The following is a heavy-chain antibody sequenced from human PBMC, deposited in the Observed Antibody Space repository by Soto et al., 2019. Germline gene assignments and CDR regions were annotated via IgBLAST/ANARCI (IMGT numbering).Heavy chain of an antibody. D-gene: IGHD3-16*01. J-gene: IGHJ6*02. CDR2: INAGNGNT. CDR1: GYTFTSYA. V-gene: IGHV1-3*01. CDR3: ARDQTLGLGYYYGMDV. Sequence: ASVKVSCKASGYTFTSYAMHWLRQAPGQRLEWMGWINAGNGNTKYSQKFQGRVTITRDTSASTAYMELSSLGSEDTAVYYCARDQTLGLGYYYGMDVWGQGTTVTVSS.